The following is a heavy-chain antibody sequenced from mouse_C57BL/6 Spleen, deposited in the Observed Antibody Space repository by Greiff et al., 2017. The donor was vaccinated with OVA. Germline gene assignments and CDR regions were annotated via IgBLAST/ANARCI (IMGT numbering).Heavy chain of an antibody. D-gene: IGHD2-3*01. CDR2: IYPGDGDT. Sequence: QVQLQQSGPELVKPGASVKISCKASGYAFSSSWMNWVKQRPGKGLEWIGRIYPGDGDTNYNGKFKGKATLTADKSSSTAYMQLSSLTSEDSAVYFCARGLLGAIDYWGQGTSVTVSS. CDR1: GYAFSSSW. CDR3: ARGLLGAIDY. V-gene: IGHV1-82*01. J-gene: IGHJ4*01.